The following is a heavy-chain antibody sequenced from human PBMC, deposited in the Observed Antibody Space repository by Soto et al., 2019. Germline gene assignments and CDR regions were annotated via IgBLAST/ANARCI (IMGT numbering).Heavy chain of an antibody. CDR2: IGGSSRSI. CDR1: AFTFSTYA. CDR3: AREGFSDTSEAFDM. J-gene: IGHJ3*02. D-gene: IGHD5-18*01. Sequence: EVQLVESGGGLVKPGGSPRLSCAASAFTFSTYAMNWVRQAPGKGLEWVSSIGGSSRSIYYADSVKGRFTISRDNAKNSLYLHMNSLRAEDTAIYYCAREGFSDTSEAFDMWGQGTVVTVSS. V-gene: IGHV3-21*01.